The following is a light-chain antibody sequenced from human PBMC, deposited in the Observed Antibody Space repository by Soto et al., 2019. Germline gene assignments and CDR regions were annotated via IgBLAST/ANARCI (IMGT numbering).Light chain of an antibody. CDR3: HHHRA. CDR2: DAS. J-gene: IGKJ1*01. V-gene: IGKV1-5*01. Sequence: IQMTQSPSTLSASVGDRDTITCRASQSLYSWLAWYQQKPGKAPNLLIYDASTLQSGVPSRFSGSGSGTEFTLTISTLQSDDSATYYCHHHRAFGQGTKVDI. CDR1: QSLYSW.